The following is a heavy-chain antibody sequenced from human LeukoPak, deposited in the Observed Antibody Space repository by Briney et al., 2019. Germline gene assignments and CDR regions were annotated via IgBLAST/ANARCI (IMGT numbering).Heavy chain of an antibody. CDR2: IWYDGSKN. Sequence: GRSLRLSCAASGFIYGNYGMHWVRQAPGKGLEWVANIWYDGSKNYYADSVKGRFTISRDNFNNMLHLQMNSLRVEDTALYYCARAPYTTGRSFYFDSWGQGALLTVSS. J-gene: IGHJ4*02. D-gene: IGHD2-2*02. CDR1: GFIYGNYG. CDR3: ARAPYTTGRSFYFDS. V-gene: IGHV3-33*01.